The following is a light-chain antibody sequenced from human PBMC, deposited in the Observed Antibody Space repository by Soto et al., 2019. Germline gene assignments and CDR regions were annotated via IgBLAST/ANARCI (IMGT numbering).Light chain of an antibody. Sequence: EIVLTQSPATLSLSPGERATLSCRASQSVSRYLAWYQQKPGQAPRLLIYDASNRATGIPARFSGSGSGTDFTLTISNLEPEDFAVYYCQQRSNWPVTFGQGTKVEL. CDR1: QSVSRY. V-gene: IGKV3-11*01. CDR3: QQRSNWPVT. J-gene: IGKJ1*01. CDR2: DAS.